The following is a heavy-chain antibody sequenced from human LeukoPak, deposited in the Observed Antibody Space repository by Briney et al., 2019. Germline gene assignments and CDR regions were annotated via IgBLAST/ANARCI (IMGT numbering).Heavy chain of an antibody. V-gene: IGHV3-48*03. CDR1: GFTFSSYE. CDR3: AKVGGKIAAAGNWFDP. CDR2: ISSSGSTI. Sequence: GGSLRLSCAASGFTFSSYEMNWVRQAPGKGLEWVSYISSSGSTIYYADSVKGRFTISRDNAKNTLYLQMNSLRAEDTAVYYCAKVGGKIAAAGNWFDPWGQGTLVTVSS. D-gene: IGHD6-13*01. J-gene: IGHJ5*02.